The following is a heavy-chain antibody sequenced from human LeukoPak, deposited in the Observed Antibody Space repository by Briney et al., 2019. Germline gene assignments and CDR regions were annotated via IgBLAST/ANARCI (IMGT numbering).Heavy chain of an antibody. CDR3: ANGRYYDFWSGYYPDY. V-gene: IGHV3-23*01. CDR2: ISGSGGST. CDR1: GFTFSSYA. D-gene: IGHD3-3*01. J-gene: IGHJ4*02. Sequence: PGGSLRLSCAASGFTFSSYAMSWVRQAPGKGLEWVSAISGSGGSTYYADSVKGRFTISRDNSKNTLYLQMNSLRAEDTAVYYCANGRYYDFWSGYYPDYWGQGTLVTVSS.